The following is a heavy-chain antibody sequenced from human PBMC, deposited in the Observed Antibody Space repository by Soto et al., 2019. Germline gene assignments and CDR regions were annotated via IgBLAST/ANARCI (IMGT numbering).Heavy chain of an antibody. CDR2: ISAGNGDT. V-gene: IGHV1-3*01. J-gene: IGHJ4*02. Sequence: QVQLVQSGAEVKKPGAPVKVSCRTSGYILSSYDMHWVRQAPGQRLEWMGWISAGNGDTKYSQKFQDRVTITRDTSASTAYMELSSLRSEDTAVYYCAAEWLDFDYWGQGTLVTVSS. CDR3: AAEWLDFDY. D-gene: IGHD6-19*01. CDR1: GYILSSYD.